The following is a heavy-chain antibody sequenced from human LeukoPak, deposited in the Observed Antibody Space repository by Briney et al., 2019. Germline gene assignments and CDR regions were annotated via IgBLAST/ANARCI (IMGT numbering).Heavy chain of an antibody. CDR1: GGSISSSSYY. D-gene: IGHD4-11*01. J-gene: IGHJ6*03. CDR2: IYYSGST. CDR3: ARDQPDYSSYYMDV. Sequence: ASETLSLTCTVSGGSISSSSYYWGWIRQPPGKGLEWIGSIYYSGSTYYNPSLKSRVTISVDTSKNQFSLKLSSVTAADTAVYYCARDQPDYSSYYMDVWGKGTTVTVSS. V-gene: IGHV4-39*07.